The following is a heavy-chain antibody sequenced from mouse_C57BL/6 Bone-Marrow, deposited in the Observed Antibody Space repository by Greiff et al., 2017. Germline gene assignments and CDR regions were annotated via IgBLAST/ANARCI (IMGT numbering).Heavy chain of an antibody. V-gene: IGHV5-4*01. J-gene: IGHJ4*01. D-gene: IGHD2-4*01. Sequence: DVKLVESGGGLVKPGGSLKLSCAASGFTFSSYAMSWVRQTPEKRLEWVATISDGGSYTYYPDNVKGRFTISRDNAKNNLYLQISHLKSEDTAMYYCARDSHDYDRKHWYAMDYWGQGTSVTVSS. CDR2: ISDGGSYT. CDR1: GFTFSSYA. CDR3: ARDSHDYDRKHWYAMDY.